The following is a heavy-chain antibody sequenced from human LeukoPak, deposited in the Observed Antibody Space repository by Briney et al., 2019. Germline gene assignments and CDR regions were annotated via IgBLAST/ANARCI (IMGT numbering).Heavy chain of an antibody. V-gene: IGHV1-2*02. Sequence: ASVKVSCKASGYTFTGYYMHWVRQAPGQGLEWMGWINPNSGGTNYAQKFQGRVTMTRDTSISTAYMELSRLRSDDTAVYYCATDRAYCGGDCYPTVFDYWGQGTLVTVSS. CDR2: INPNSGGT. CDR1: GYTFTGYY. D-gene: IGHD2-21*02. J-gene: IGHJ4*02. CDR3: ATDRAYCGGDCYPTVFDY.